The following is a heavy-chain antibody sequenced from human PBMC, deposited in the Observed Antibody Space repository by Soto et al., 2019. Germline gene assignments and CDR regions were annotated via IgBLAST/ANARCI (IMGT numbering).Heavy chain of an antibody. J-gene: IGHJ6*03. V-gene: IGHV1-8*01. CDR2: MNPNSGNT. D-gene: IGHD4-17*01. CDR1: GYTFTSYD. Sequence: ASVKVSCKASGYTFTSYDINWVRQATGQGLEWMGWMNPNSGNTGYAQKFQGRVTMTRNTSISTAYMELSSLRSEDTAVYYCARDMTTVTSGYYYYYMDVWGKGTTVTVSS. CDR3: ARDMTTVTSGYYYYYMDV.